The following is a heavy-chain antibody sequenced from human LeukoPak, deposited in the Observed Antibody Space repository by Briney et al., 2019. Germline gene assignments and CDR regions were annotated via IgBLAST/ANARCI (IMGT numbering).Heavy chain of an antibody. V-gene: IGHV3-53*01. CDR3: ARDEGP. CDR1: GFTFSTYS. Sequence: GGSLRLSCAASGFTFSTYSMNWVRQAPGKGLEWVSVIYSGGSTYYADSVKGRFTISRDNSKNTLYLQMNSLRAEDTAVYYCARDEGPWGQGTLVTVSS. CDR2: IYSGGST. J-gene: IGHJ4*02.